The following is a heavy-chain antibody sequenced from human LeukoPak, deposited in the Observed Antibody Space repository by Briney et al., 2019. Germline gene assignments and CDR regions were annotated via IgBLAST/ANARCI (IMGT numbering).Heavy chain of an antibody. D-gene: IGHD3-10*01. CDR3: ARSRGVLLWFGAFDY. CDR1: GFTFSSYW. Sequence: AGGSLRLSCAASGFTFSSYWMSWVRQAPGKGLEWVANIKQDGSEKYYVDSVKGRFTISRDNAKNSLYLQMNSLRAEDTAVYYCARSRGVLLWFGAFDYWGQGTLVIVSS. J-gene: IGHJ4*02. V-gene: IGHV3-7*01. CDR2: IKQDGSEK.